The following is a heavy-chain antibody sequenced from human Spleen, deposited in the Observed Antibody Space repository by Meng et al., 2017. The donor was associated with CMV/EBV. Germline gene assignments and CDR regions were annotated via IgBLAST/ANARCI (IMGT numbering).Heavy chain of an antibody. D-gene: IGHD1-26*01. J-gene: IGHJ5*02. Sequence: YGGSFSGYYWNWIRQPPGKGLEWIGEINHSGSTNYNPSLKSRVTISVDTSKSQFSLKLSSVTAADTALYYCARRERQVQYGGYNWFDPWGQGTLVTVSS. V-gene: IGHV4-34*01. CDR3: ARRERQVQYGGYNWFDP. CDR2: INHSGST. CDR1: GGSFSGYY.